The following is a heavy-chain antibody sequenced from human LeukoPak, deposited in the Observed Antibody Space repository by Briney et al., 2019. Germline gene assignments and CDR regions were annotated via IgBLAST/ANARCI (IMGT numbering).Heavy chain of an antibody. CDR2: ITGGGSGI. Sequence: GASLRLSCAASGFTFSNYAMSWVRQAPGKGLEWVSAITGGGSGIYYADSMKSRFTISRDNSKNTLYLQINSLRAEDTAVYYCAKWGAYDVLTGYYVSDYWGQGTLVTVSS. CDR1: GFTFSNYA. J-gene: IGHJ4*02. V-gene: IGHV3-23*01. CDR3: AKWGAYDVLTGYYVSDY. D-gene: IGHD3-9*01.